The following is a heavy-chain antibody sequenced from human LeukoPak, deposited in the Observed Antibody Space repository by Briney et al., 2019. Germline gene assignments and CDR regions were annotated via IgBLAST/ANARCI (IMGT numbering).Heavy chain of an antibody. D-gene: IGHD6-25*01. J-gene: IGHJ6*03. Sequence: EASVKVSCKASGYTFTSYGISWVRQAPGQGLEWMGWISAYNGNTNYAQKLQGRVTMTTDTSTSTAYMELRSLRSDDTAVYYCARVKGSEPYSSGRYPYYYYMDVWGKGTTVTVSS. CDR3: ARVKGSEPYSSGRYPYYYYMDV. CDR1: GYTFTSYG. V-gene: IGHV1-18*01. CDR2: ISAYNGNT.